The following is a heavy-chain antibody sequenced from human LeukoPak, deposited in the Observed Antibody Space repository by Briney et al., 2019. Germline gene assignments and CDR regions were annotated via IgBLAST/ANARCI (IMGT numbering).Heavy chain of an antibody. J-gene: IGHJ4*02. D-gene: IGHD3-22*01. Sequence: QAGGSLRLSCAASGFTFSSHWMSYVRQAPGKGLEWVSAITGTGGDTYYADSVKGRFTISRDNSKSTLYLQMNSLRAEDTAVYYCVKGSSDSRPYYFDSWGQGTLVTVSS. CDR3: VKGSSDSRPYYFDS. V-gene: IGHV3-23*01. CDR1: GFTFSSHW. CDR2: ITGTGGDT.